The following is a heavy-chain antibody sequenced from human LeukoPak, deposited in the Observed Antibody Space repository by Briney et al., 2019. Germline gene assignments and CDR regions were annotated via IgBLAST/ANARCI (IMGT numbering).Heavy chain of an antibody. J-gene: IGHJ4*02. V-gene: IGHV3-23*01. CDR2: ISSSGSST. Sequence: GGSLRLSCAASGFSFSNYGMRWVRQAPGKGLEWISTISSSGSSTYYTDSVKGRFTISRDNSKNTLYLQMNSLRAEDTAVYYCAKDPYYYGSGSYSSFDYWGQGTLVTVSS. CDR3: AKDPYYYGSGSYSSFDY. D-gene: IGHD3-10*01. CDR1: GFSFSNYG.